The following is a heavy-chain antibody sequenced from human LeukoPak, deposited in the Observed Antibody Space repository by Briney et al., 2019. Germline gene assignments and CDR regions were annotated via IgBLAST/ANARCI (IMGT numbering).Heavy chain of an antibody. Sequence: GGSLRLSCAASGFTFSGYWMHWVRQAPGKGLEWVANLKQDGSEKHFADSVKGRFTISKDNAENSLYLQMNSLRAEDTAMYYCARGAIAASGTDYWGQGTLVTVSS. D-gene: IGHD6-13*01. CDR3: ARGAIAASGTDY. CDR2: LKQDGSEK. J-gene: IGHJ4*02. CDR1: GFTFSGYW. V-gene: IGHV3-7*01.